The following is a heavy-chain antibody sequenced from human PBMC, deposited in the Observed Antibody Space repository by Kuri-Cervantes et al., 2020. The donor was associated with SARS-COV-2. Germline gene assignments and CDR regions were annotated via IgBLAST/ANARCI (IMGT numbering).Heavy chain of an antibody. D-gene: IGHD6-19*01. CDR1: GFTFSSYA. J-gene: IGHJ4*02. CDR2: ISGSGGST. Sequence: LSLTCAASGFTFSSYAMSWVRQAPGKGLEWVSAISGSGGSTYYADSVKGRFTISRDNSKNTLYLQMNSLRAEGTAVYYCAKHSGWYSARTGLDYWGQGTLVTVSS. CDR3: AKHSGWYSARTGLDY. V-gene: IGHV3-23*01.